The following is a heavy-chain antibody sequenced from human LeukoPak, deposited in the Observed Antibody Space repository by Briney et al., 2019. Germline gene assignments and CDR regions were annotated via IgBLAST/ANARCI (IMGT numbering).Heavy chain of an antibody. CDR2: INPDGSRT. CDR1: GSTFSKYW. J-gene: IGHJ4*02. Sequence: GGSLRLSCAVSGSTFSKYWIHWVRQAPGKGLVWVARINPDGSRTNYADSVAGRFTISRDNAKNSLYLQMNSLRAEDTAVYYCARGAQPLLYSAHYFDYWGQGTLVTVSS. V-gene: IGHV3-74*01. CDR3: ARGAQPLLYSAHYFDY. D-gene: IGHD2-2*02.